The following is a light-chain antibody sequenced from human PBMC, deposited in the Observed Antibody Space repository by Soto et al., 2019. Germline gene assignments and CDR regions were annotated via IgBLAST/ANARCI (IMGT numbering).Light chain of an antibody. CDR3: QQTYSPPFT. V-gene: IGKV1-39*01. J-gene: IGKJ3*01. CDR1: QRITNS. CDR2: AAS. Sequence: DIPMTQSPSSLSASVGDRVTIPCRASQRITNSLNWYQQKPGRAPNLLIYAASSLQRGVPSRSSGSGSGTDFTLTISSLQPDDFATYYCQQTYSPPFTFGPGTKVDIK.